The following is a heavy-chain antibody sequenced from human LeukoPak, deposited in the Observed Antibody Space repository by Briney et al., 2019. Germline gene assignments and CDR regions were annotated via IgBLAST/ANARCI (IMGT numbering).Heavy chain of an antibody. Sequence: GGSLRLSCAVSGFSIGSSWMSWVRQTPGKGLEWVADMNEDGSGTYYVDSVKGRFTVSRDNAQNSVYLQMNSLRVEDAGVYYCARDPAWGAIDYWGQGTLVTVSS. CDR1: GFSIGSSW. V-gene: IGHV3-7*01. CDR2: MNEDGSGT. CDR3: ARDPAWGAIDY. J-gene: IGHJ4*02. D-gene: IGHD7-27*01.